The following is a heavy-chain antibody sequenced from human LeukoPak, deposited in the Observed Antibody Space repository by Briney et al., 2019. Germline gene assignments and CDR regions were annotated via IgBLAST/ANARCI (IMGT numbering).Heavy chain of an antibody. Sequence: ASVKVSCKASGGTLSSYAISWVRQAPGQGLEWVGGIIPIFGTANYAQKFQGRVTITTDESTSTAYMELSSLRSEDTAVYYCARVCRDGYLMDYWGQGTLVTVSS. CDR2: IIPIFGTA. J-gene: IGHJ4*02. V-gene: IGHV1-69*05. CDR1: GGTLSSYA. CDR3: ARVCRDGYLMDY. D-gene: IGHD5-24*01.